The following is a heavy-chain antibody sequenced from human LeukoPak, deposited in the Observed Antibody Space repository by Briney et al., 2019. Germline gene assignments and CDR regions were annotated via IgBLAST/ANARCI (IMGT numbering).Heavy chain of an antibody. V-gene: IGHV3-30*04. J-gene: IGHJ4*02. CDR2: ISYDGSNK. CDR3: ARASYGHFDY. Sequence: PGGSLRLSCAASGFTFSSYAMHWVRQAPGKGLEWVAVISYDGSNKYYADSVKGRFTISRVNSKNTLYLQMNSLRAEDTAVYYCARASYGHFDYWGQGTLVTVSS. CDR1: GFTFSSYA. D-gene: IGHD4-17*01.